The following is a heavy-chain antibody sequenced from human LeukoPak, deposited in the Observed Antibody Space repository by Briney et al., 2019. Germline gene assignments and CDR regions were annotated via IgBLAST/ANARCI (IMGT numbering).Heavy chain of an antibody. Sequence: ASVKVSCKASGYTFTGCYMHWVRQAPGQGLEWIGRINPNSGGTNYAQKFQGRVTMTRDTSISTAYMELSRLRSDDTAVYHCARAEIYYDSSGYYFYWGQGTLVTVSS. V-gene: IGHV1-2*06. CDR3: ARAEIYYDSSGYYFY. CDR1: GYTFTGCY. J-gene: IGHJ4*02. CDR2: INPNSGGT. D-gene: IGHD3-22*01.